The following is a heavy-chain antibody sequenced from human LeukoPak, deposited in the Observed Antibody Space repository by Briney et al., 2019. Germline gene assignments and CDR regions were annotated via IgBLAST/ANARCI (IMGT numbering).Heavy chain of an antibody. CDR2: IIPIFGTA. Sequence: SVKVSCKGSGGTFRSYAISWVRRAPGQGLEWMGGIIPIFGTANYAQKFQGRVTITTDESTSTAYMELSSLRSEDTAVYYCARALRIAARPEYYYYMDVWGKGTTVTVSS. J-gene: IGHJ6*03. D-gene: IGHD6-6*01. CDR3: ARALRIAARPEYYYYMDV. V-gene: IGHV1-69*05. CDR1: GGTFRSYA.